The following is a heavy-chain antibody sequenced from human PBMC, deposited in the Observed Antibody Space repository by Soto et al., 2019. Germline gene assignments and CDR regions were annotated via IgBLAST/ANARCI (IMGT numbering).Heavy chain of an antibody. CDR3: ARDGVAAGLYFDY. CDR1: GGSISSGGYY. CDR2: IYYSGST. D-gene: IGHD6-13*01. V-gene: IGHV4-31*03. Sequence: SETLSLTCTVSGGSISSGGYYWSWIRQHPGKGLEWIGYIYYSGSTYYNPSLKSRVTISVDTSKNQFSLYLQMASLRAEDTAVYYCARDGVAAGLYFDYWGHGTLVTVSS. J-gene: IGHJ4*01.